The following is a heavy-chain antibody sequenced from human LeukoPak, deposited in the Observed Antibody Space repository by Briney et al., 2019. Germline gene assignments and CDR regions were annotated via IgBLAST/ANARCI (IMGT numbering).Heavy chain of an antibody. CDR1: GFTFSSYG. Sequence: GGSLRLSCAASGFTFSSYGMHWVRQAPGKGLEWVAVIWYDGSNKYYADSVKGRFTISRDNSKNTLYLQMNSLRAEDTAVYYCARDGTYSSSWYYFDYWGQGTLVTVSS. V-gene: IGHV3-33*01. CDR3: ARDGTYSSSWYYFDY. J-gene: IGHJ4*02. CDR2: IWYDGSNK. D-gene: IGHD6-13*01.